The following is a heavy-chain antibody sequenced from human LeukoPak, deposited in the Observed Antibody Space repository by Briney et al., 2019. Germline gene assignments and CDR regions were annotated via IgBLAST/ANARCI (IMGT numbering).Heavy chain of an antibody. J-gene: IGHJ5*02. V-gene: IGHV1-8*01. CDR1: GYTFTSYD. CDR3: ARAGIAGIVVVVAATGFDP. Sequence: GASVKISCKASGYTFTSYDINWVRQATGQGLEWMGWMNPNSGNTGYAQKFQGRVTMTRNTSISTAYMELSSLRSEDTAVYYCARAGIAGIVVVVAATGFDPWGQGTLVTVSS. CDR2: MNPNSGNT. D-gene: IGHD2-15*01.